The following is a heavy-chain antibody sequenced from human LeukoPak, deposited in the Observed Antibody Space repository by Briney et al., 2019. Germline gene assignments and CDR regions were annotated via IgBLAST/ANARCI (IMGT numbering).Heavy chain of an antibody. V-gene: IGHV1-69*04. CDR1: GGTFSSYA. CDR2: IIPILGIA. CDR3: ARDRSWDILNSDYFDY. J-gene: IGHJ4*02. Sequence: ASVKVSCKASGGTFSSYAISWVRQAPGQGLEWMGRIIPILGIANYAQKFQGRVTITADKSTGTAYMELSSLRSEDTAVYYCARDRSWDILNSDYFDYWGQGTLVTVSS. D-gene: IGHD3-9*01.